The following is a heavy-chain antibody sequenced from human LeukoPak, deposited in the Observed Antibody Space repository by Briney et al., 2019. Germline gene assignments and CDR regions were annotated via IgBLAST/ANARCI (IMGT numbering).Heavy chain of an antibody. J-gene: IGHJ3*02. D-gene: IGHD3-10*01. Sequence: PSETLSLTCTVSGGSISSYYWSWIRQPPGKGLEWIGYIYYSGSTNYNPSPKSRVTISVDTSKNQFSLKLISVTAADTAVYYCARDRGGRDAFDIWGQGTMVTVSS. CDR2: IYYSGST. CDR1: GGSISSYY. CDR3: ARDRGGRDAFDI. V-gene: IGHV4-59*01.